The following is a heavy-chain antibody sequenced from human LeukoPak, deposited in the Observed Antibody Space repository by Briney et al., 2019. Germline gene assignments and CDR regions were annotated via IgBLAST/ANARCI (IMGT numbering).Heavy chain of an antibody. CDR2: ISSSSHI. Sequence: GGSLRLSCAASGFTFSSYSMNWVRQAPGKGLEWVSSISSSSHIYYADSVKVRFTISRDNAKNSLYLQMNSLRAEDTAVYYCARDTDPYCGGDCDRDYWGQGTLVTVSS. D-gene: IGHD2-21*02. CDR3: ARDTDPYCGGDCDRDY. CDR1: GFTFSSYS. V-gene: IGHV3-21*01. J-gene: IGHJ4*02.